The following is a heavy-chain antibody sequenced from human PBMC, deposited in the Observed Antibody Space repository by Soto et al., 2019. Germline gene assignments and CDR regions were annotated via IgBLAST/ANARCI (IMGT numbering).Heavy chain of an antibody. CDR2: ISYDGSNK. Sequence: ESGGGVVQPGRSLRLSCAASGFTFSSYGMHWVRQAPGKGLEWVAVISYDGSNKYYADSVKGRFTISRDNSKNTLYLQMNSLRAEDTAVYYCAKGRTADGTIFGVVISFADYWGQGTLVTVSS. V-gene: IGHV3-30*18. J-gene: IGHJ4*02. D-gene: IGHD3-3*01. CDR1: GFTFSSYG. CDR3: AKGRTADGTIFGVVISFADY.